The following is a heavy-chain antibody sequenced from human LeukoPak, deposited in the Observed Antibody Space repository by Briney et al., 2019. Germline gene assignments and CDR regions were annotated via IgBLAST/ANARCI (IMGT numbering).Heavy chain of an antibody. Sequence: GASVKVSCTASGYTFTSYGISWVRQAPGQGLEWMGWISAYNGNTNYAQKLQGRVTMTTDTSTSTAYMELRSLRSDDTAVYYCARDQIPIVVVTFDYYYYYGMDVWGQGTTVTVSS. D-gene: IGHD2-21*02. CDR2: ISAYNGNT. CDR1: GYTFTSYG. J-gene: IGHJ6*02. CDR3: ARDQIPIVVVTFDYYYYYGMDV. V-gene: IGHV1-18*01.